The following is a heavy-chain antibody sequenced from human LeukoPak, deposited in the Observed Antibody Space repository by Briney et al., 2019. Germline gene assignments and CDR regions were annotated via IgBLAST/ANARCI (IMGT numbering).Heavy chain of an antibody. CDR1: GFTFSSYS. CDR2: ISSSSSYI. V-gene: IGHV3-21*01. D-gene: IGHD3-22*01. Sequence: GGSLRLSCAASGFTFSSYSMNWVRQAPGKGLEWVSSISSSSSYIYYADSVKGRFTISRDNAKNSLYLQMNSLRAEDTAVYYCARDPYYYDSSPSGAFDIRGQGTMVTVSS. CDR3: ARDPYYYDSSPSGAFDI. J-gene: IGHJ3*02.